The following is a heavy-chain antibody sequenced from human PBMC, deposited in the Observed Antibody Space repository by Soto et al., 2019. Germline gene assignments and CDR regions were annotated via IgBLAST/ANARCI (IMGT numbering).Heavy chain of an antibody. CDR1: GFTFDSHG. V-gene: IGHV3-30*18. D-gene: IGHD4-17*01. J-gene: IGHJ5*02. Sequence: QVQLVESGGGAVQPGRSLRLSCAASGFTFDSHGMHWVRQAPGKGLEWVAVISSDGNNKYYADSVKGRFTISRDNFNNILYLQMSSLRAADTDVYYCAKDLLPNTVTTCGSWGQGTLVTVSS. CDR3: AKDLLPNTVTTCGS. CDR2: ISSDGNNK.